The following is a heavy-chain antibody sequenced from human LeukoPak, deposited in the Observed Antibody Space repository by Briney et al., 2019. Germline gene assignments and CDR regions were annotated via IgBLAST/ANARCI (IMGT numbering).Heavy chain of an antibody. J-gene: IGHJ3*02. CDR2: FDPEHGET. Sequence: ASVKVSCKVSTYTLTELSIHWVRQAPGKGLEWMGGFDPEHGETIYAQKFQGRVTMTRDTSISTAYMELSRLRSDDTAVYYCASPAETRAFDIWGQGTMVTVSS. CDR3: ASPAETRAFDI. CDR1: TYTLTELS. V-gene: IGHV1-24*01.